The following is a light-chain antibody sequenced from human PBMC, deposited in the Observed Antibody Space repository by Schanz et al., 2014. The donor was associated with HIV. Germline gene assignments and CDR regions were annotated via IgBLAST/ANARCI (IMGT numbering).Light chain of an antibody. CDR1: QSVSSY. J-gene: IGKJ4*01. Sequence: EIVLTQSPATLSLSPGERATLSCRASQSVSSYLAWYQQKPGQAPRLLIYGASSRATGIPARFSGSGSGTDFTLTISRLEPEDFAVYYCQQSGDSGGTFGGGTKVDMK. CDR2: GAS. CDR3: QQSGDSGGT. V-gene: IGKV3-20*01.